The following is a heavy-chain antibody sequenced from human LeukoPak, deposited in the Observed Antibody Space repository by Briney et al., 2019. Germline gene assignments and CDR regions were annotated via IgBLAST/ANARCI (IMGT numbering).Heavy chain of an antibody. D-gene: IGHD3-22*01. J-gene: IGHJ4*02. Sequence: PGGSLRLSCAASGFTFSSYSMNWVRQAPGKGLEWVSSISSSSSYIYYADSVKGRFTISRDNAKNSLYLQMNSLRAEDTAVYYCVRGHYYDSSGYWGFDYWGQGTLVTVSS. CDR3: VRGHYYDSSGYWGFDY. CDR1: GFTFSSYS. V-gene: IGHV3-21*01. CDR2: ISSSSSYI.